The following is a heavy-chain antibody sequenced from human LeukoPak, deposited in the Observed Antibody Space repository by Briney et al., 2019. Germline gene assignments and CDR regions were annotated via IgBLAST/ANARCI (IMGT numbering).Heavy chain of an antibody. CDR2: IYYSGST. CDR1: GDSISSYY. CDR3: ARVGVGYFDSSDYYRPDAFDI. D-gene: IGHD3-22*01. Sequence: SETLSLTCTVSGDSISSYYWSWIRQPPGKGLEWIGYIYYSGSTNYNPSLKSRVTISVDTSKNQFSLKLSSVTAADTAVYYCARVGVGYFDSSDYYRPDAFDIWGQGTMVTVSS. V-gene: IGHV4-59*01. J-gene: IGHJ3*02.